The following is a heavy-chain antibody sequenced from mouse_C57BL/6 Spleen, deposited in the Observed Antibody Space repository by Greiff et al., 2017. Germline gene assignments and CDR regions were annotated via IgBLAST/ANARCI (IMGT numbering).Heavy chain of an antibody. V-gene: IGHV3-6*01. CDR3: ARGDYYSNYAAY. CDR1: GYSITSGYY. Sequence: ESGPGLVKPSQSLSLTCSVTGYSITSGYYWNWIRQFPGNKLEWMGYISYDGSNNYNPSLKNRISITRDTSKNQFFLKLNSVTTEDTATYYCARGDYYSNYAAYWGQGTLVTVSA. D-gene: IGHD2-5*01. J-gene: IGHJ3*01. CDR2: ISYDGSN.